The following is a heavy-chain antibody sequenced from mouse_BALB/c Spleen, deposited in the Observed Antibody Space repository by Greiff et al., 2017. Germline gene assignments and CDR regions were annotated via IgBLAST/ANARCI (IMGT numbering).Heavy chain of an antibody. Sequence: QVQLKESGPELVRPGVSVKISCKGSGYTFTDYAMHWVKQSHAKSLEWIGVISTYYGNTNYNQKFKGKATMTVDKSSSTAYMELARLTSEDSAIYYCARGELLHYFDYWGQGTTLTVSS. CDR3: ARGELLHYFDY. D-gene: IGHD1-1*01. J-gene: IGHJ2*01. V-gene: IGHV1-67*01. CDR1: GYTFTDYA. CDR2: ISTYYGNT.